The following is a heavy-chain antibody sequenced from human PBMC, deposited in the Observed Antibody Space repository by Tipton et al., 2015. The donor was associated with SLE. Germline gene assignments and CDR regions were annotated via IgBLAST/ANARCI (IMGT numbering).Heavy chain of an antibody. CDR2: ISGRGAST. J-gene: IGHJ4*02. Sequence: SLRLSCAASGFTFSSYAMSWVRQAPGKGLVWVSGISGRGASTYYADSVKGRFTISRDNSKNTLYLQLNSLRAEDTAVYYCAKAVVTATGGDYWGQGTLVTVSS. V-gene: IGHV3-23*01. CDR3: AKAVVTATGGDY. CDR1: GFTFSSYA. D-gene: IGHD2-21*02.